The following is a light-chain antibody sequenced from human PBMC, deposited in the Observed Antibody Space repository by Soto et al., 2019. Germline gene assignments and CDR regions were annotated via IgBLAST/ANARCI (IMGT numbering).Light chain of an antibody. Sequence: SVLAQPGSGSGSPGESITISCTGTSGXVGSFXXXXXXXXXXXXXPTVMISEGHRRPSGVPDRFSGSTSVNSASLTISRLQADDEADYYCCLYIGATTYVFGTGTKVTV. CDR2: EGH. J-gene: IGLJ1*01. V-gene: IGLV2-23*01. CDR1: SGXVGSFXX. CDR3: CLYIGATTYV.